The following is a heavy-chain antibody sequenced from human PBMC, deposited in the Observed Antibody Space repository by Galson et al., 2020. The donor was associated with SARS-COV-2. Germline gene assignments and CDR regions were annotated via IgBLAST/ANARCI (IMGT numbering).Heavy chain of an antibody. Sequence: ASETLSLTCTVSGGSISSYYWSWIRQPPGKGLEWIGYIYYSGSTNYNPSLKSRVTISVDTSKNQFSLKLSSVTAADTAVYYCARVGRGQQLDVFRYYVYYYGMDVWRQGTTVAVSS. J-gene: IGHJ6*02. V-gene: IGHV4-59*01. CDR1: GGSISSYY. D-gene: IGHD6-13*01. CDR2: IYYSGST. CDR3: ARVGRGQQLDVFRYYVYYYGMDV.